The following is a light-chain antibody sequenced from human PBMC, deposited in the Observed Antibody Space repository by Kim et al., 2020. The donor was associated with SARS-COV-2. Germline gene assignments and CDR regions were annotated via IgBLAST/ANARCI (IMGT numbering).Light chain of an antibody. CDR1: KLGDKY. J-gene: IGLJ2*01. CDR3: QAWDSSTVV. CDR2: QDS. V-gene: IGLV3-1*01. Sequence: VSPGQTASITCSGDKLGDKYACWYQQKPGQSPVLVIYQDSKRPSGIPERFSGSNSGNTATLTISGTQAMDEADYCCQAWDSSTVVFGGGTQLTVL.